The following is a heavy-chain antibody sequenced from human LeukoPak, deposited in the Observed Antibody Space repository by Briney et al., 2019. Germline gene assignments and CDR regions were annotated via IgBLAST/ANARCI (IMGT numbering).Heavy chain of an antibody. V-gene: IGHV3-33*01. Sequence: GRSLRLSCAASGFTFSSYGMHWVRQAPGKGLEWVAVIWYDGSNKYYADSVKGRFTISRDNSKNTLYLQMNSLRAEDTAVYYCARGGYYYGSGSYPDYWGQGTLVTVSS. CDR3: ARGGYYYGSGSYPDY. CDR2: IWYDGSNK. J-gene: IGHJ4*02. D-gene: IGHD3-10*01. CDR1: GFTFSSYG.